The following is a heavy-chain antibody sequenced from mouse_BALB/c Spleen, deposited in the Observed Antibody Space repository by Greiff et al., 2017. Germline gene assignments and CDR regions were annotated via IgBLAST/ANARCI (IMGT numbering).Heavy chain of an antibody. D-gene: IGHD1-1*01. V-gene: IGHV5-6-5*01. J-gene: IGHJ2*01. CDR2: ISSGGST. CDR1: GFTFSSYA. Sequence: EVKLMESGGGLVKPGGSLKLSCAASGFTFSSYAMSWVRQTPEKRLEWVASISSGGSTYYPDSVKGRFTISRDNARNILYLQMSSLRSEDTAMYYCARGDYYYGSNYFDYWGQGTTLTVSS. CDR3: ARGDYYYGSNYFDY.